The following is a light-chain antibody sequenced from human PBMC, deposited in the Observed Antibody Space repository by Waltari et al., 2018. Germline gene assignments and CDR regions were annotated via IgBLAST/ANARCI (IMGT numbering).Light chain of an antibody. CDR1: RLRRYY. V-gene: IGLV3-19*01. Sequence: SELTQDPVVSVAMGQTVTITCQGDRLRRYYAAWYQQKPGQAPVVVIYRKNNRPSGVPDRFSGSSSGNTASLTITGAQAEDEADYYCNSRDTTTDHVLFGGGTRLTVL. CDR3: NSRDTTTDHVL. CDR2: RKN. J-gene: IGLJ2*01.